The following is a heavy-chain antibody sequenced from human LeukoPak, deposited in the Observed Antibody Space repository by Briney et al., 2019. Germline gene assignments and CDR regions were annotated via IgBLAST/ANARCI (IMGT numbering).Heavy chain of an antibody. V-gene: IGHV3-7*04. CDR1: GFTFSSYW. D-gene: IGHD3-10*01. CDR3: ARDGVGAFDI. J-gene: IGHJ3*02. Sequence: PGGSLRLSCAASGFTFSSYWMNWVRQAPGKGLEWVANIKQDGSEKYYVDSVKGRFTISRDNAKNSLFLQMSSLRAEDTAVYYCARDGVGAFDIWGQGTMVTVSS. CDR2: IKQDGSEK.